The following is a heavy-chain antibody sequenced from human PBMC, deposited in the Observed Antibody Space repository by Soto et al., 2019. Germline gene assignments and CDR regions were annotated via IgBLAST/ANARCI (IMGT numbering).Heavy chain of an antibody. CDR2: IYYSGST. CDR3: ARGSRGYYYHGMDV. D-gene: IGHD1-1*01. J-gene: IGHJ6*02. CDR1: GGSISSGGYY. V-gene: IGHV4-31*03. Sequence: SESLSLTCTVSGGSISSGGYYWSWIRQHPGKGLEWIGYIYYSGSTYYNPSLKSRVTISVDTSKNQFSLKLSSVTAADTAVYYCARGSRGYYYHGMDVWGQGTTVTVSS.